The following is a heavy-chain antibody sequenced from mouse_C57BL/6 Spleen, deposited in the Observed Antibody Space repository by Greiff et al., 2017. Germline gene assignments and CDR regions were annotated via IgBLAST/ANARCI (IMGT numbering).Heavy chain of an antibody. CDR1: GFTFSSYT. D-gene: IGHD1-1*01. J-gene: IGHJ2*01. V-gene: IGHV5-9*01. CDR2: ISGGGGNT. CDR3: ASSYGSSFDY. Sequence: EVMLVESGGGLVKPGGSLKLSCAASGFTFSSYTMSWVRQTPEKRLEWVATISGGGGNTYYPDSVKGRFTISRDNAKNTLYLQMSSLRSEDTALYYCASSYGSSFDYWGQGTTLTVSS.